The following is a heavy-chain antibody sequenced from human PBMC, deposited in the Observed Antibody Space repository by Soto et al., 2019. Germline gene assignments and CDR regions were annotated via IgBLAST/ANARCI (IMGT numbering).Heavy chain of an antibody. CDR1: GYTFTGYY. CDR3: ARDMAYCGGDCSLRGSDAFDI. CDR2: INPNSGGT. V-gene: IGHV1-2*04. D-gene: IGHD2-21*02. J-gene: IGHJ3*02. Sequence: ASVKVSCKASGYTFTGYYMHWVRQAPGQGLEWMGWINPNSGGTNYAQKFQGWVTMTRDTSISTAYMELSRLRSDDTAVYYCARDMAYCGGDCSLRGSDAFDIWGQGTMVTISS.